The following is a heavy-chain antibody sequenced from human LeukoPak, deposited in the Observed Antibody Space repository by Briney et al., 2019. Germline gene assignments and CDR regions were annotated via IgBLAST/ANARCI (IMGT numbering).Heavy chain of an antibody. J-gene: IGHJ6*03. CDR3: ARQFFGVLIIPAGYYYDYYYMDV. V-gene: IGHV4-4*07. CDR1: GGSISSYY. Sequence: PSETLSLTCTVSGGSISSYYWSWIRQPAGKGLEWIGRIYTSGGTNYNPSLKSRVTMSVDTAKNQFSLKLSSVTAADTAVYYCARQFFGVLIIPAGYYYDYYYMDVWGKGTTVTVSS. D-gene: IGHD3-3*01. CDR2: IYTSGGT.